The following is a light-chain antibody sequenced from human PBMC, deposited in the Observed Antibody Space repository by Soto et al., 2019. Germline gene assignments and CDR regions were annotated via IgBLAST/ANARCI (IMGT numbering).Light chain of an antibody. CDR3: SSYTGSNNLV. Sequence: QSVLTQPPSASGTPGQRVTISCSGSSSNIGSNTVSWYQQLPQRAPKLLIFSNNQRPSGVPDRFSGSKSGTSASLAISGLQSEDEADYYCSSYTGSNNLVFGTGTKVTVL. J-gene: IGLJ1*01. V-gene: IGLV1-44*01. CDR1: SSNIGSNT. CDR2: SNN.